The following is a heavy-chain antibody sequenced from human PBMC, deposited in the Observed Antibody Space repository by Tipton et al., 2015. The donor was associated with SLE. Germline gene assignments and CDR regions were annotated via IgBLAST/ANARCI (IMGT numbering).Heavy chain of an antibody. V-gene: IGHV4-39*07. CDR3: ARAGGGDSNWFDP. J-gene: IGHJ5*02. CDR1: GGSISSSSYY. Sequence: TLSLTCTVSGGSISSSSYYWGWIRQPPGKGLEWIGSIYYSGSTYYKPSLKSRVTISVDTSKNQFSLKLSSVTAADTAVYYCARAGGGDSNWFDPWGQGTLVTVSS. D-gene: IGHD2-21*01. CDR2: IYYSGST.